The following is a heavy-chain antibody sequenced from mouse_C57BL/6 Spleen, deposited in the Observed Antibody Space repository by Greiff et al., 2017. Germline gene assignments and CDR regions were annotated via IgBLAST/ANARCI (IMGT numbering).Heavy chain of an antibody. CDR3: ARQTDYGSSRYWYFDV. CDR2: ISSGGSYT. J-gene: IGHJ1*03. Sequence: EVQLVESGGDLVKPGGSLKLSCAASGFTFSSYGMSWVRQTPDKRLEWVATISSGGSYTYYPDSVKGRFTISRDNAKNTLYLQMSSLKSEDTAMYYCARQTDYGSSRYWYFDVWGTGTTVTVSS. CDR1: GFTFSSYG. V-gene: IGHV5-6*01. D-gene: IGHD1-1*01.